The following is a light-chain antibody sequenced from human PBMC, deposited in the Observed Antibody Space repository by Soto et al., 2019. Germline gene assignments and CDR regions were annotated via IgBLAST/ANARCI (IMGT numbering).Light chain of an antibody. J-gene: IGKJ3*01. CDR1: QSVSSY. CDR2: DAS. CDR3: QQRSHWPPT. Sequence: EIVLTQSPATLSLSPGERATLSCRASQSVSSYLAWYQQKPGQAPRLLIYDASNRATGIPARFIGSGSGTDFTLTISSLEPEDFAVYYCQQRSHWPPTFGPGTKVDIK. V-gene: IGKV3-11*01.